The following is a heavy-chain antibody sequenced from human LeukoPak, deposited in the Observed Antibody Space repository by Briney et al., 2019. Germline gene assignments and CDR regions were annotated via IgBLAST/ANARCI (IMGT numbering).Heavy chain of an antibody. Sequence: GGSLRLSCAASGLTFSSYAMSWVRQAPGKGVEWVSSISGSGGSTYYADSVKGRFTISRDNSKNTLYLQMNSLRAEDTAVYYCAKPSGYYYDYFDYWGQGTLVTVSS. D-gene: IGHD3-22*01. CDR2: ISGSGGST. V-gene: IGHV3-23*01. CDR1: GLTFSSYA. J-gene: IGHJ4*02. CDR3: AKPSGYYYDYFDY.